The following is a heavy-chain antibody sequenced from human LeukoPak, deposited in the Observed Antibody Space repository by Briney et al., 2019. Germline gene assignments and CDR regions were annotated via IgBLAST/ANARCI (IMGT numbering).Heavy chain of an antibody. CDR2: IYHSGTT. CDR3: ARGAYTYVGYFDY. D-gene: IGHD5-18*01. CDR1: GYSISGGYY. V-gene: IGHV4-38-2*02. J-gene: IGHJ4*02. Sequence: KPSETLSLTCTVSGYSISGGYYWGWIRQPPGKGLEWIGIIYHSGTTYSNPSFKSRVTISVDTSKNLFSLKLSSVTAEDTAVYYCARGAYTYVGYFDYWGQGTLVTVSS.